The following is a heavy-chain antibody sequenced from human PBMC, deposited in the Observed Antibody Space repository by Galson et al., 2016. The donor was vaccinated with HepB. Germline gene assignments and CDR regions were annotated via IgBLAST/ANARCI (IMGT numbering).Heavy chain of an antibody. V-gene: IGHV1-3*04. CDR3: ARGKGYLSYYGMDV. CDR1: GYSLSSYP. J-gene: IGHJ6*02. CDR2: ITTSDSI. D-gene: IGHD3-16*02. Sequence: SVKVSCKASGYSLSSYPLHWLRQAPGQRLECLGWITTSDSIRHTEKFQGRVTISRDTSASTAYMELTSLTSEDTAIYYCARGKGYLSYYGMDVWGQGTTVIVSS.